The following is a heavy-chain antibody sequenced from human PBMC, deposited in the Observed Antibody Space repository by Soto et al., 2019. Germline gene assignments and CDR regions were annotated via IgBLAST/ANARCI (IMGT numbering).Heavy chain of an antibody. J-gene: IGHJ4*02. Sequence: RLSCAASGFTLSDYWMSWVRQAPGKGLEWVGNIKGDGGETHYVDSVKGRFTITRDIGESSIYLQMNNVRAEDTAMYYCARDPVTSDWGQGTLVTVSS. V-gene: IGHV3-7*03. CDR2: IKGDGGET. CDR1: GFTLSDYW. CDR3: ARDPVTSD.